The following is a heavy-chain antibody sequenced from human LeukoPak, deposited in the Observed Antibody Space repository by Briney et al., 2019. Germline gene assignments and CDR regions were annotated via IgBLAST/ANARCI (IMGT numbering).Heavy chain of an antibody. J-gene: IGHJ4*02. CDR2: TYHSGST. CDR1: GGSISSSSYY. CDR3: ARDNGYSYGYIGSDY. V-gene: IGHV4-39*07. D-gene: IGHD5-18*01. Sequence: SETLSLTCTVSGGSISSSSYYWGWIRQPPGKGLEWIGSTYHSGSTYYNPSLKSRVTISVDTSKNQFSLKLSSVTAADTAVYYCARDNGYSYGYIGSDYWGQGTLVTVSS.